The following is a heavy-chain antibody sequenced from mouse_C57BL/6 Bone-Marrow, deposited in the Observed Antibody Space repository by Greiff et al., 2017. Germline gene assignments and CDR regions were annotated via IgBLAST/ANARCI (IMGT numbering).Heavy chain of an antibody. CDR3: TRLHYYGSSSGLAY. V-gene: IGHV6-6*01. J-gene: IGHJ3*01. Sequence: EVKVEESGGGLVQPGGSMKLSCAASGFTFSDAWMDWVRQSPEKGLEWVAEIRNKANNHATSYAESVKGRFTISRDDSKSSVYLQMNSLRAEDTGIYYCTRLHYYGSSSGLAYWGQGTLVTVSA. CDR2: IRNKANNHAT. D-gene: IGHD1-1*01. CDR1: GFTFSDAW.